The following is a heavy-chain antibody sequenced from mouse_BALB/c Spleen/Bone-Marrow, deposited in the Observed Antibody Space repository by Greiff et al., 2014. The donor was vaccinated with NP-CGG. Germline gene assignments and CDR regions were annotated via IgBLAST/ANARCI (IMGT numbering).Heavy chain of an antibody. CDR3: ARITTATGAMDY. CDR1: GFSLTNYG. CDR2: IWADGST. J-gene: IGHJ4*01. D-gene: IGHD1-2*01. Sequence: QVQLQQSGPGLVAPSRCLSITCTVSGFSLTNYGVHWVRQPPGKGLEWLGVIWADGSTNYNSALMSRLSISKDNSKSQVFFKMNSLQTDDTAMYYCARITTATGAMDYWGQGTSVTVSS. V-gene: IGHV2-9*02.